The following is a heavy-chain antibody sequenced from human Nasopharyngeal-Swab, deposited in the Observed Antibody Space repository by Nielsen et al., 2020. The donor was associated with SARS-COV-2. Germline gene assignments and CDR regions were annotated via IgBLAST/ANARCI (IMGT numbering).Heavy chain of an antibody. CDR1: VYTFTSYD. V-gene: IGHV1-8*03. J-gene: IGHJ6*02. CDR3: ARVYCSSTSCFYGMDV. CDR2: MNPNSGNT. Sequence: ASVKVSCKSSVYTFTSYDINWVRQATGQGLEWMGWMNPNSGNTGYAQKFQGRVTITRNTSISTAYMELSSLRSEDTAVYYCARVYCSSTSCFYGMDVWGQGTTVTVSS. D-gene: IGHD2-2*01.